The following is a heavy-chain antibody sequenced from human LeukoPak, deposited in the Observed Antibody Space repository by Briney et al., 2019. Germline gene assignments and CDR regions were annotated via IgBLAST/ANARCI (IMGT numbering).Heavy chain of an antibody. V-gene: IGHV1-2*02. CDR1: GGTFSSYA. D-gene: IGHD2-21*01. J-gene: IGHJ4*02. CDR3: ARGHLIAIAVDY. CDR2: INPGSGGT. Sequence: ASVKVSCKASGGTFSSYAISWVRQAPGQGLEWMGWINPGSGGTNYAQKFQGRVTMTRDTSVSTVYMELSRLRSDDTAVYYCARGHLIAIAVDYWGQGILVTVSS.